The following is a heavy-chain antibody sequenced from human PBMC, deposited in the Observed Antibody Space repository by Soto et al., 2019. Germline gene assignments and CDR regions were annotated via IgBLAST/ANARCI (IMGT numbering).Heavy chain of an antibody. V-gene: IGHV4-39*01. CDR2: IYYSGST. Sequence: PSEKLSLTCTVSRGSIRSGTNYWAWIRQPPGKGLEWIANIYYSGSTFYNPSLKSRVTISLDTSKNQFSLKLRSVTAADTAVYFFARHEAGWYFDSWCQGILV. CDR1: RGSIRSGTNY. CDR3: ARHEAGWYFDS. D-gene: IGHD1-20*01. J-gene: IGHJ4*02.